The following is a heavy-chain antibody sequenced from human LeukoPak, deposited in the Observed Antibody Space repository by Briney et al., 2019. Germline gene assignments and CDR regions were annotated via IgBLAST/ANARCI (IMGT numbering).Heavy chain of an antibody. D-gene: IGHD2-21*02. CDR1: GGSISSGYW. CDR2: IIHSGST. Sequence: SETLSLTCAVSGGSISSGYWWSWVRQPPGKGLEWIGEIIHSGSTNYNPSLESRVTISVDKSKNQFSLKLTSVTAADTAVYYCARNGDFALDYWGQGTLVTVSS. V-gene: IGHV4-4*02. CDR3: ARNGDFALDY. J-gene: IGHJ4*02.